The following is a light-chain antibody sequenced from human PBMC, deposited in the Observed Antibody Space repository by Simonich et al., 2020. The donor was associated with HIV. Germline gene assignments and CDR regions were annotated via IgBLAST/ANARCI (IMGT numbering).Light chain of an antibody. CDR3: QQYDNLPWT. Sequence: DIQMTQSPSSLSASVGDRVTITCQASQVIYNYLNWYQQNPGKAPKLLIYGAFNLDTGVPSRFSGNGSGTHFTFTINSLQPEDVATYYCQQYDNLPWTFGQGTKVEIK. CDR1: QVIYNY. J-gene: IGKJ1*01. V-gene: IGKV1-33*01. CDR2: GAF.